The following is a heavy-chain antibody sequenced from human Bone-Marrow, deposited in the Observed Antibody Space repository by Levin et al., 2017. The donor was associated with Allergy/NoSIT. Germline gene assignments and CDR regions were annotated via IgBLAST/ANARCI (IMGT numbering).Heavy chain of an antibody. CDR2: ISRDSDTI. D-gene: IGHD3-3*01. Sequence: GASVKVSCVASGFSFSSYNMNWVRQAPGEGLEWVSYISRDSDTIYYADSVKGRFTISRDNAKNSLYLQMHSLRHEDTAVYYCARRYYDLMPGGPAIDWWGQGTLVTVSS. CDR1: GFSFSSYN. CDR3: ARRYYDLMPGGPAIDW. J-gene: IGHJ4*02. V-gene: IGHV3-48*02.